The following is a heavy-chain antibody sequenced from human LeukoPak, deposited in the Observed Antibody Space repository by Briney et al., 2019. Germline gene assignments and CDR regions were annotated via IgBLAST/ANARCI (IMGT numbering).Heavy chain of an antibody. D-gene: IGHD2/OR15-2a*01. CDR3: AKDNRITSDAFDI. V-gene: IGHV3-53*01. CDR1: GFTVSSNY. CDR2: IYSGGST. J-gene: IGHJ3*02. Sequence: GGSLRLSCAASGFTVSSNYMSWVRQAPGKGLEWVSVIYSGGSTYYADSVKGRFTISRDNSKNTLYLQMNSLRAEDTAVYYCAKDNRITSDAFDIWGQGTMVSVSS.